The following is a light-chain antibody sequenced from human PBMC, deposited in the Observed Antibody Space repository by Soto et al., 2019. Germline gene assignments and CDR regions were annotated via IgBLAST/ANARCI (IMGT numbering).Light chain of an antibody. J-gene: IGLJ2*01. CDR1: SSDVGGYNY. V-gene: IGLV2-14*01. Sequence: QSALTQPASVSGSPGQSITISCTGTSSDVGGYNYVSWYQQHPGKAPKLMIYEVSNRPSGVSNRFSGSKSGNTASLTISGLQAEDEADYYCSAYTSSCTLLVFGGGTKLTVL. CDR3: SAYTSSCTLLV. CDR2: EVS.